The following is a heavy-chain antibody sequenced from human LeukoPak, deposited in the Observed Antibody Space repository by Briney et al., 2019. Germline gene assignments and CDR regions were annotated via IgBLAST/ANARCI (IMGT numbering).Heavy chain of an antibody. D-gene: IGHD5-18*01. CDR2: ISDSGGST. V-gene: IGHV3-64*04. CDR3: AKEARYSYGPFDF. Sequence: TGGSLRLSCSASGFPFSSYAMHWVRQAPGKGPEYVSAISDSGGSTYYADSVKGRFTISRDNSKNTVYLQMSSLRAEDTAVYYCAKEARYSYGPFDFWGQGTLVTVSA. J-gene: IGHJ4*02. CDR1: GFPFSSYA.